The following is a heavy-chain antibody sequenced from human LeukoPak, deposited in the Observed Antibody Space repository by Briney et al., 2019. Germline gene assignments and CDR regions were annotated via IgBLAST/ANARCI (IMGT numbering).Heavy chain of an antibody. CDR3: ARDYYDSSGDGAFDI. CDR1: GYTLTELS. J-gene: IGHJ3*02. CDR2: VNPNSGGT. D-gene: IGHD3-22*01. V-gene: IGHV1-2*02. Sequence: ASVKVSCKVSGYTLTELSMHWVRQAPGQGLEWMGWVNPNSGGTNYAQKFQDRVTMTRDTSIRTVYMELSRLRSDDTAVYYCARDYYDSSGDGAFDIWGRGTMVTVSS.